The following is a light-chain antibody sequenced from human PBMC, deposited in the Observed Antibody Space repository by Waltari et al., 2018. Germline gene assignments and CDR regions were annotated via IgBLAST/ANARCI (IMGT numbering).Light chain of an antibody. CDR3: HQRSNWPPFT. CDR1: QSVGSS. J-gene: IGKJ3*01. V-gene: IGKV3-11*01. CDR2: DAS. Sequence: EIVLTQSPGTLSLSPGERATLSCRASQSVGSSLALYQQKPGQAPRLLIHDASNRATGIPARFSGSGSGTDFTLTISSLEPDDFAVYYCHQRSNWPPFTFGPGTTVDLK.